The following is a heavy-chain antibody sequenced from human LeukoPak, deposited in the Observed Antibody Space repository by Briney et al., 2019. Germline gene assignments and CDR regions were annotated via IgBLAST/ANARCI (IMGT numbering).Heavy chain of an antibody. CDR1: GFTFRSFA. J-gene: IGHJ4*02. Sequence: GGSLRLSCAASGFTFRSFAMSWVRQAPGKGLEWVSAISGSGSSPYYADSVKGRFTISRDNSKSTLYLQMNSLRAGDTAVYYCAKDSGPWGYCNTTSCYFAYWGQGALVTVSS. CDR2: ISGSGSSP. V-gene: IGHV3-23*01. CDR3: AKDSGPWGYCNTTSCYFAY. D-gene: IGHD2-2*01.